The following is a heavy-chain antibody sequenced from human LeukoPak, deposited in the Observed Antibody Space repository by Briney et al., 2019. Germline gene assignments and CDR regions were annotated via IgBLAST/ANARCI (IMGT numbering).Heavy chain of an antibody. J-gene: IGHJ6*03. Sequence: PGGSLRLSCAASGFTFSSYSMNWVRQAPGKGLEWVSYISSSSNTIHYAESVKGRFTISRDNSKNTLYLQMNSLRAEDTAVYYCARDGKGKGYYYDSWLYYYYYYYMDVWGKGTTVTVSS. V-gene: IGHV3-48*01. CDR2: ISSSSNTI. CDR3: ARDGKGKGYYYDSWLYYYYYYYMDV. D-gene: IGHD3-22*01. CDR1: GFTFSSYS.